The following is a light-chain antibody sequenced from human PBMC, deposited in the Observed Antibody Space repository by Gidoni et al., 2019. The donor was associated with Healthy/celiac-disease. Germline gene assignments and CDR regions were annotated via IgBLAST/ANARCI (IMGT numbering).Light chain of an antibody. CDR1: QSVSSY. J-gene: IGKJ4*01. CDR2: DAS. V-gene: IGKV3-11*01. Sequence: EILFTQSPATLSLSPGERATLSCRASQSVSSYLAWYQQKPGQDPRLLIYDASNRATGIPARLSGSGSGTDCTLTISSLEPEDFAVYYCQQRSNWLPLTFGGGTKVEIK. CDR3: QQRSNWLPLT.